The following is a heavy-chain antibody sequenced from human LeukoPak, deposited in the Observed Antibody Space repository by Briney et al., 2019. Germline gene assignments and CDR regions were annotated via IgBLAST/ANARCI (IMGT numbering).Heavy chain of an antibody. D-gene: IGHD3-16*01. Sequence: PGGSLRLSCAASGVIFSKAWMAWVRQAPGKGLEWVGHIKTEAEDGTTDYAAPVKGRFTISRDDAKSTLYLQMNSLNTEDTDVYFCTSALNLVLGELLGYWGQGTLVTVSS. J-gene: IGHJ1*01. CDR2: IKTEAEDGTT. CDR1: GVIFSKAW. CDR3: TSALNLVLGELLGY. V-gene: IGHV3-15*01.